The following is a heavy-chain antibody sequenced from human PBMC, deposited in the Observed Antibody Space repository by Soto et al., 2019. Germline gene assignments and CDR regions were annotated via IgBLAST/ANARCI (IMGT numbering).Heavy chain of an antibody. CDR3: TYYYDSSSAHLDAFDI. J-gene: IGHJ3*02. Sequence: QVQLVQSGAEVKKPGASVKVSCKASGYTFTSYAMYWVRQAPGQRLEWMGWINAGNGNTKYSQKFQGRVTITRDTSASTAYMELSSLRSEDTAVYYCTYYYDSSSAHLDAFDIWGQGTMVTVSS. CDR1: GYTFTSYA. CDR2: INAGNGNT. D-gene: IGHD3-22*01. V-gene: IGHV1-3*01.